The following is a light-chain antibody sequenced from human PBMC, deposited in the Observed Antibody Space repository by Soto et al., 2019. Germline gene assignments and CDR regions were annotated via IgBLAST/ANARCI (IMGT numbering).Light chain of an antibody. CDR2: DVS. CDR3: SSYTTIITYV. J-gene: IGLJ1*01. V-gene: IGLV2-14*01. Sequence: QSVLTQPASVSGSPGQSITISCTGNSSDVGGYNSVSWYQQHPGKAPKLLIYDVSNRPSGVSNRFSGSKSGNTASLTISGLQAEDEADYYCSSYTTIITYVFGTGTKVTVL. CDR1: SSDVGGYNS.